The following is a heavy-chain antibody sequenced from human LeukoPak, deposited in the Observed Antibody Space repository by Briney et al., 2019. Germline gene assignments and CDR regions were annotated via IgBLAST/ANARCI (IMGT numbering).Heavy chain of an antibody. CDR1: GFTFSSYE. CDR2: ISSSGCTI. Sequence: GGSLRLSCAASGFTFSSYEMNWVRQAPGKGLEWVSYISSSGCTIYYADSVKGRFTISRDNAKNSLYLQMNSLRVEDTALYYCARLSGDYDSSGYGGPFDIWGQGTMVTVSP. CDR3: ARLSGDYDSSGYGGPFDI. V-gene: IGHV3-48*03. J-gene: IGHJ3*02. D-gene: IGHD3-22*01.